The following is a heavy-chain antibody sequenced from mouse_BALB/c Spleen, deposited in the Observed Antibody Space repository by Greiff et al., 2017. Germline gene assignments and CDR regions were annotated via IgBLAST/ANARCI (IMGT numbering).Heavy chain of an antibody. Sequence: VQVVESGPGLVQPSQSLSITCTVSGFSLTSYGVHWVRQSPGKGLEWLGVIWSGGSTDYNAAFISRLSISKDNSKSQVFFKMNSLQANDTAIYYCARDYGNFYAMDYWGQGTSVTVSS. J-gene: IGHJ4*01. CDR1: GFSLTSYG. D-gene: IGHD2-1*01. CDR3: ARDYGNFYAMDY. V-gene: IGHV2-2*02. CDR2: IWSGGST.